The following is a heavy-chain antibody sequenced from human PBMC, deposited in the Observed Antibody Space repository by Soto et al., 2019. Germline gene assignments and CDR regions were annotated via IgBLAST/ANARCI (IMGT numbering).Heavy chain of an antibody. CDR2: ISSSSSYI. J-gene: IGHJ6*02. D-gene: IGHD2-2*01. CDR3: ARDRIVVVPAALGYYGMDV. CDR1: GFTFSSYS. Sequence: GGSLRLSCAASGFTFSSYSMNWVRQAPGKGLEWVSSISSSSSYIYYADSVKGRFTISRDNAKNSLYLQMNSLRAEDTAVYYSARDRIVVVPAALGYYGMDVWGQGTTVTVSS. V-gene: IGHV3-21*01.